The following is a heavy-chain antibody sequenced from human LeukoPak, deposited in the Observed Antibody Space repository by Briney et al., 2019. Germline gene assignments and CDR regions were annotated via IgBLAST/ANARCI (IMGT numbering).Heavy chain of an antibody. Sequence: SVKVPCKASGGTFSSYAISWVRQAPGQGLEWMGGIIPIFGTANYAQKFQGRVTITADESTSTAYMELSSLRSEDTAVYYCARDPVRRDGYNSNWFDPWGQGTLVTVSS. V-gene: IGHV1-69*01. D-gene: IGHD5-24*01. CDR3: ARDPVRRDGYNSNWFDP. CDR1: GGTFSSYA. J-gene: IGHJ5*02. CDR2: IIPIFGTA.